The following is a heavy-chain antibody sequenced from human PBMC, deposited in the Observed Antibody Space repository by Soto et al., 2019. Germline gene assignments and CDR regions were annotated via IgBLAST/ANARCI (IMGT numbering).Heavy chain of an antibody. V-gene: IGHV4-59*01. Sequence: PSETLSLTCTVSGGSISSYYWSWIRQPPGKGLEWIGYIYYSGSTNYNPSLKSRVTISVDTSKNQFSLKLSSVTAADTAVYYCARVPRGYSYGLPSHFDYWGQGTLVSVSS. D-gene: IGHD5-18*01. J-gene: IGHJ4*02. CDR3: ARVPRGYSYGLPSHFDY. CDR1: GGSISSYY. CDR2: IYYSGST.